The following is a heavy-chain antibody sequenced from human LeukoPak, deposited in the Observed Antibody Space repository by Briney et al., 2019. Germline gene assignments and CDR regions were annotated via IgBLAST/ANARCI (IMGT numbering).Heavy chain of an antibody. CDR3: ARRNRYSYGPFDY. CDR1: GGSISSSDYY. D-gene: IGHD5-18*01. J-gene: IGHJ4*02. CDR2: IYYSGST. V-gene: IGHV4-39*01. Sequence: PSETLSLTCTVSGGSISSSDYYWDWIRQPPGKGLEWIGSIYYSGSTYYNPSLKSRVTISVDTSKNQFSLKLSSVTAADTAVYYCARRNRYSYGPFDYWGQGTLVTVSS.